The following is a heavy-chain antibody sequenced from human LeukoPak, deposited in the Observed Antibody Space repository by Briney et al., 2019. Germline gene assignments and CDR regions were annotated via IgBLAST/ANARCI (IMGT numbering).Heavy chain of an antibody. CDR1: GFSFTTYW. CDR2: IKQDGTEK. CDR3: AKLAKYFYGSETYYFFEH. D-gene: IGHD3-10*01. Sequence: PGGSLRLSCAASGFSFTTYWMSWVHQAPGKGLEWVANIKQDGTEKYYVDSVKGRFTISRENAENSLYLQMNSLRVEDTAVYYCAKLAKYFYGSETYYFFEHWGQGTPVTASS. J-gene: IGHJ4*02. V-gene: IGHV3-7*01.